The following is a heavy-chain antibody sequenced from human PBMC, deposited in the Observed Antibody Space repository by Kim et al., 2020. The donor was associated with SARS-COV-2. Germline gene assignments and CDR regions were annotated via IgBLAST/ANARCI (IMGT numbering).Heavy chain of an antibody. CDR3: AKDRSSGLDY. D-gene: IGHD6-19*01. CDR2: ISWNSGSI. V-gene: IGHV3-9*01. J-gene: IGHJ4*02. Sequence: GGSLRLSCAASGFTFDDYAMHWVRQAPGKGLEWVSGISWNSGSIGYADSVKGRFTISRDNAKNSLYLQMNSLRAEDTALYYCAKDRSSGLDYWGQGTLVTVSS. CDR1: GFTFDDYA.